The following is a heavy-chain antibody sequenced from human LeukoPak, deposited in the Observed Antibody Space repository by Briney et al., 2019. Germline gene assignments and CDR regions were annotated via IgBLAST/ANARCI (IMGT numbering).Heavy chain of an antibody. CDR1: GGSISSYY. D-gene: IGHD6-19*01. CDR3: ARGIRLAVAGTIYFDY. CDR2: IYYSGST. J-gene: IGHJ4*02. V-gene: IGHV4-59*01. Sequence: PSETLSLTCTVSGGSISSYYWSWIRQPPGKGLEWTGYIYYSGSTNYNPSLKSRVTISVDTSKNQFSLKLSSVTAADTAVYYCARGIRLAVAGTIYFDYWGQGTLVTVSS.